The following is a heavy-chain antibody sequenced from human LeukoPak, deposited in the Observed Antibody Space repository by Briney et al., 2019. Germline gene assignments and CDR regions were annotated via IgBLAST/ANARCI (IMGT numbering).Heavy chain of an antibody. J-gene: IGHJ4*02. CDR1: GYTFTSYY. Sequence: ASVKVSCKASGYTFTSYYMHWVRQAPGQGLEWMGWINPNSGGTNYAQKFQGRVTMTRDTSISTAYMELSRLRSDDTAVYYCARVKVRYFDWLGFGYWGQGTLVTVSS. D-gene: IGHD3-9*01. CDR3: ARVKVRYFDWLGFGY. V-gene: IGHV1-2*02. CDR2: INPNSGGT.